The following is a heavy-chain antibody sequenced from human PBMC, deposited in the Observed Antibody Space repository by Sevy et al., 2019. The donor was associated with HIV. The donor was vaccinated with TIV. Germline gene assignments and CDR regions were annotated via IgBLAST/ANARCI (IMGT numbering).Heavy chain of an antibody. Sequence: GGSLRLSCAASGFTFSSYAMHWVRQAPGKGLEWVAVISYDGSNKYYADSVKGRFTISRDNSKNTLYLQMNSLRAEDTAVYYCAREQLRYYDSSGLDYWGQRTLVTVSS. CDR1: GFTFSSYA. J-gene: IGHJ4*02. CDR2: ISYDGSNK. CDR3: AREQLRYYDSSGLDY. D-gene: IGHD3-22*01. V-gene: IGHV3-30-3*01.